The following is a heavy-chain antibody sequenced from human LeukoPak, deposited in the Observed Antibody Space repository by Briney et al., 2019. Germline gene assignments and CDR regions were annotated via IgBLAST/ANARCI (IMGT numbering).Heavy chain of an antibody. CDR3: TRVLFKWELPGSDAFDI. J-gene: IGHJ3*02. V-gene: IGHV3-49*04. D-gene: IGHD1-26*01. CDR2: IRSKAYGATT. CDR1: GFTFGDYG. Sequence: GGSLRLSCITSGFTFGDYGLSWVRQAPGKGLEWVCFIRSKAYGATTEYAASLKDRFTISRDDSKSIAYLQVNSLKTEDTAVYYCTRVLFKWELPGSDAFDIWGEGTMVTVSS.